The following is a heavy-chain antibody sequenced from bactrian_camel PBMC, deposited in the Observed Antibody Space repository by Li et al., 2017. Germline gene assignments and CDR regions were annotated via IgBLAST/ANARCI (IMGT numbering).Heavy chain of an antibody. D-gene: IGHD1*01. J-gene: IGHJ7*01. CDR1: GYTFGAYC. CDR2: IASDGAA. V-gene: IGHV3S53*01. Sequence: QLVESGGGSVQVGGTLRLSCEASGYTFGAYCMGWFRQAPGKGREGLALIASDGAAKYADSVRGRFIISQDSAKNTLNLQMDGLKPEDTAVYYCTAAGAWFEGGMDYWGKGTQVTVS.